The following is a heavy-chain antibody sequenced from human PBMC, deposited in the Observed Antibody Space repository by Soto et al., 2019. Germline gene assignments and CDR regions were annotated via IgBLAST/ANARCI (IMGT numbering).Heavy chain of an antibody. J-gene: IGHJ3*02. Sequence: EVQLVESGGGLVQPGGSLRLSCAASGFTFSSYWMHWVRQAPGKGLVWVSRINSDASGTTYADSVKGRFTISRDNAKNTLYLQMNSLRAEDTAVYYCARDWTYNSDAFDIWGQGTMVTVSS. CDR2: INSDASGT. D-gene: IGHD3-10*01. V-gene: IGHV3-74*01. CDR3: ARDWTYNSDAFDI. CDR1: GFTFSSYW.